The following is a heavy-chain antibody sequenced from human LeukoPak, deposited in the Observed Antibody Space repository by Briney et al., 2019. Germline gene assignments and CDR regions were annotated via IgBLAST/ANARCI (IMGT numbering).Heavy chain of an antibody. CDR1: GFTFSGSA. Sequence: PGGSLTLSCAASGFTFSGSAMHWVRQASGKGLEWVGRIRSKANSYATAYAASVKGRFTISRDDSRNTAYLQMNSLRTEDTAVYYCTEAEGYWGQGTLVTVSS. CDR2: IRSKANSYAT. J-gene: IGHJ4*02. V-gene: IGHV3-73*01. CDR3: TEAEGY. D-gene: IGHD6-19*01.